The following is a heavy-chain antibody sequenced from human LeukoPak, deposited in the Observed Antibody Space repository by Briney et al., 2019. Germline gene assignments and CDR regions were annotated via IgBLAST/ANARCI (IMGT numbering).Heavy chain of an antibody. D-gene: IGHD6-6*01. Sequence: GGSLRLSCAASGFTFSSYSMTWVRQAPGKGLEWVSSISSSSSYIYYADSVKGRFTISRDNAKNSLYLQMNSLRAEDTAVYYCARIVESIAARPGWFDPWGQGTLVTVSS. V-gene: IGHV3-21*01. CDR3: ARIVESIAARPGWFDP. CDR2: ISSSSSYI. CDR1: GFTFSSYS. J-gene: IGHJ5*02.